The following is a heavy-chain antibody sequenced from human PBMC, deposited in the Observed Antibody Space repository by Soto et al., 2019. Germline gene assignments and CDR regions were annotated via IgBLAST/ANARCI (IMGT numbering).Heavy chain of an antibody. J-gene: IGHJ6*02. D-gene: IGHD6-13*01. V-gene: IGHV3-11*01. CDR2: ISSSGSTI. CDR1: GFTFSDYY. CDR3: ARGEQLVPYYGMDV. Sequence: LXLSCAASGFTFSDYYMSWIRQGPWKGLEWVSYISSSGSTIYYADSVKGRFTISRDNAKNSLYLQMNSLRAEDTAVYYCARGEQLVPYYGMDVWGQGTTVTVS.